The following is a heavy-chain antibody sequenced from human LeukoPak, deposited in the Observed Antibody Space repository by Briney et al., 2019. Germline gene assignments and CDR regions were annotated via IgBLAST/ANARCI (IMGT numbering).Heavy chain of an antibody. D-gene: IGHD3-22*01. CDR2: ISSSSSYI. CDR3: ARETYDSSGYYWDCAFDI. CDR1: GFTFSSYS. V-gene: IGHV3-21*01. Sequence: PGGSLRLSCAASGFTFSSYSMNWVRQAPGKGLEWVSSISSSSSYIYYADSVKGRFTISRDNAKNSLYLQMNSLRAEDTAVYYCARETYDSSGYYWDCAFDIWGQGTMVTVSS. J-gene: IGHJ3*02.